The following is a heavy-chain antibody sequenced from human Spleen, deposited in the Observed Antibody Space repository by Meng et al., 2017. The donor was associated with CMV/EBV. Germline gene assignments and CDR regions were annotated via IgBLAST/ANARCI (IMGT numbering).Heavy chain of an antibody. Sequence: GESLKISCAASGFTFTIYAMTWVRQAPGKGLEWVSAISGSGSNTFYADSVKGRFTISRDNSKNTLYLQMNSLRAEDTAVYSCAKEGARGATGTRSFDSWGQGTLVTVSS. CDR1: GFTFTIYA. CDR2: ISGSGSNT. CDR3: AKEGARGATGTRSFDS. V-gene: IGHV3-23*01. J-gene: IGHJ4*02. D-gene: IGHD1-1*01.